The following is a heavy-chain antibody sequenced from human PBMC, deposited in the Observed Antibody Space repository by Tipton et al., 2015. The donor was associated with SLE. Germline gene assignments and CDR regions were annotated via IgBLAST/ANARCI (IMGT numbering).Heavy chain of an antibody. J-gene: IGHJ3*02. CDR1: GYSIGSGYY. Sequence: TLSLTCAVSGYSIGSGYYWGWIRQPPGKGLEWIGSIDHSGSTDYNPSLKSRVTISVDTSKNQFSLRLSSVTAADTAVYYCARDPRGPYSSSSGDAFDIWGQGTMATVSS. CDR2: IDHSGST. D-gene: IGHD6-6*01. CDR3: ARDPRGPYSSSSGDAFDI. V-gene: IGHV4-38-2*02.